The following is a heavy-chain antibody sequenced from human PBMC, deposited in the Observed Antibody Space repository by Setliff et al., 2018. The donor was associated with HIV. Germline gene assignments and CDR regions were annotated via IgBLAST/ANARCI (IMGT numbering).Heavy chain of an antibody. Sequence: PGGSLRLSCVASGFTFSGDWMNWVRQAPGKGLEWVANIKRDGSEKRYVDSVKGRFTISRDNAKNSLYLQMNSLRAEDTAVYYCVRDGPPRGAFDVWGQGTLVTVSS. V-gene: IGHV3-7*03. CDR1: GFTFSGDW. CDR3: VRDGPPRGAFDV. CDR2: IKRDGSEK. J-gene: IGHJ3*01. D-gene: IGHD3-10*01.